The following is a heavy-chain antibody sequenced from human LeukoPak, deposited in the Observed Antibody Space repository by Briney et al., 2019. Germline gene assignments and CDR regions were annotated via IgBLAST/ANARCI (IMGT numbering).Heavy chain of an antibody. J-gene: IGHJ4*02. CDR1: GYTFTSYD. CDR3: ARSRCVGSTHCYYFDY. D-gene: IGHD2-2*01. CDR2: MNPNIGNT. Sequence: ASVKVSCKASGYTFTSYDINWVRQATGQGLEWMGWMNPNIGNTGYAQKFQGRVTITRNTSINTAYMELSSLRSEDSAVYYCARSRCVGSTHCYYFDYWGQGTLVTVSS. V-gene: IGHV1-8*03.